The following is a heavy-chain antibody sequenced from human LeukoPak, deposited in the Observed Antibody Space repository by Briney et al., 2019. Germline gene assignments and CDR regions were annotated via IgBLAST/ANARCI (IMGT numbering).Heavy chain of an antibody. V-gene: IGHV3-11*05. CDR1: GFTFSDYY. CDR3: ARDKSRPERDDFGDNRDY. D-gene: IGHD4-17*01. Sequence: PGGPLRLSCAASGFTFSDYYMSCIRQAPGKGLEWVSYISSSSSYTNYADSEKGRFTISRDNAKNSLYLQMNSLRAEDTAVYYCARDKSRPERDDFGDNRDYWGQGTLVTVPS. J-gene: IGHJ4*02. CDR2: ISSSSSYT.